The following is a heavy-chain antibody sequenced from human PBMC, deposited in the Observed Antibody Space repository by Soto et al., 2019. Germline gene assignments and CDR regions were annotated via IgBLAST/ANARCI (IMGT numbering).Heavy chain of an antibody. CDR3: ARDSIIVVAYDAFDM. Sequence: QVQLVESGGGVVQPGRSLRLSCAASGFTFTTHAMRWVRQAPGKGLEWVALISYDGSNKYYADSVKGRFTISRDNSKDTLSLQMNSLRAEDTAVYYCARDSIIVVAYDAFDMWGQGTMVTVSS. J-gene: IGHJ3*02. V-gene: IGHV3-30-3*01. D-gene: IGHD3-22*01. CDR1: GFTFTTHA. CDR2: ISYDGSNK.